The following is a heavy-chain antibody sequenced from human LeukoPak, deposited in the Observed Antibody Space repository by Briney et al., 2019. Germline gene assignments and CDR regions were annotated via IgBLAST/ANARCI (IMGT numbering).Heavy chain of an antibody. CDR3: AIAYGGNGNWFDP. CDR2: IYYSGST. J-gene: IGHJ5*02. CDR1: GGSISSYY. Sequence: SETLSLTCTVSGGSISSYYWSWIRQPPGKGLEWIGYIYYSGSTNYNPSLKSRVTISVDTSKNQFSLKLSSVIAADTAVYYCAIAYGGNGNWFDPWGQGTLVTVSS. D-gene: IGHD4-23*01. V-gene: IGHV4-59*01.